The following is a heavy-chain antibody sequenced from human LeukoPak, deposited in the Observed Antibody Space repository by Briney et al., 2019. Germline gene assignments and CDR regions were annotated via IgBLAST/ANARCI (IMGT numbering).Heavy chain of an antibody. CDR1: GFAFSSYW. V-gene: IGHV3-74*01. D-gene: IGHD4-11*01. CDR3: ARSVYSYYANWFDP. CDR2: INSDGSST. Sequence: GGSLRLSCAASGFAFSSYWMHWVRQAPGKGLVWVSYINSDGSSTTYADSVQGRFTISRDNAKNTLYLQMNSLRADDTAVYYCARSVYSYYANWFDPWGQGTLVTVSS. J-gene: IGHJ5*02.